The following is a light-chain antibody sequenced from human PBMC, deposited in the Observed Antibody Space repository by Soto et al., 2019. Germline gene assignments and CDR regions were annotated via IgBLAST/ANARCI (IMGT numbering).Light chain of an antibody. Sequence: DIQMTQSPSSLSASLGDRVTITCRASQSISTYLHWYQQIPGKAPQLLIYAASNLQSGVPSRFSGSGSGTDFTLIISSLQLEDFATYYCQQSYNTPLTFGGGTKVEIK. V-gene: IGKV1-39*01. CDR2: AAS. CDR1: QSISTY. J-gene: IGKJ4*01. CDR3: QQSYNTPLT.